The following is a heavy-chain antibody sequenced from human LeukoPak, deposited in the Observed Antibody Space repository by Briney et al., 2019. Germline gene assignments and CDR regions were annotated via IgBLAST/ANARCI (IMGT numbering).Heavy chain of an antibody. D-gene: IGHD2-15*01. J-gene: IGHJ4*02. V-gene: IGHV3-21*01. Sequence: PGGSLRLSCAASGFTFDDYTMHWVRQAPGKGLEWVSSISSSSSYIYYADSVKGRFTISRDNAKNSLYLQMNSLRAEDTAVYYCARVRVVRGYFDYWGQGTLVTVSS. CDR1: GFTFDDYT. CDR2: ISSSSSYI. CDR3: ARVRVVRGYFDY.